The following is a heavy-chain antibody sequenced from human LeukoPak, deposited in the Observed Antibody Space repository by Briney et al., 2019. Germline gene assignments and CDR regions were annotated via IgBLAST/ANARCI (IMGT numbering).Heavy chain of an antibody. J-gene: IGHJ4*02. CDR1: GFTFRNYW. Sequence: GGSLRLSCPASGFTFRNYWLIGVRQAPGKGLEWVANKKQDGTGYYVDSVKGRFTISRDNAKNSLYLQMNSLRVEDTAVHYCARIGSRDGYTVDYWGQGTLVTVSS. CDR3: ARIGSRDGYTVDY. V-gene: IGHV3-7*01. CDR2: KKQDGTG. D-gene: IGHD5-24*01.